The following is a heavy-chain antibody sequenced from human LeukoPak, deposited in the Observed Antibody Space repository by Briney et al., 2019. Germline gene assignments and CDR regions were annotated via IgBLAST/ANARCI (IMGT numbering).Heavy chain of an antibody. CDR1: GGSISSYY. CDR2: GST. V-gene: IGHV4-4*09. J-gene: IGHJ5*02. D-gene: IGHD6-13*01. CDR3: ARGSSWHRGWFDP. Sequence: SATLSLTCTVSGGSISSYYWSWIRQPPGKGLEWIGGSTNYNPSLKSRVTISIDTSKNQFSLKLNSVTAADTAVYYCARGSSWHRGWFDPWGQGTLVTVSS.